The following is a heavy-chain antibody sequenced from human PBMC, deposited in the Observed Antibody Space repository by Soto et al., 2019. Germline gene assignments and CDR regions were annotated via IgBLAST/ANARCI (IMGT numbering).Heavy chain of an antibody. CDR3: ARGIALAGETYIDY. V-gene: IGHV6-1*01. J-gene: IGHJ4*02. CDR2: TYFRSKWYN. CDR1: GDSVSSNSAA. Sequence: SQTLSLTCAISGDSVSSNSAAWNWIRQSPSRGLEWLGRTYFRSKWYNDFAVSVRSRISINADTSKDHVSLQLKSVTPEDTAVYYCARGIALAGETYIDYWGQGTLVTVS. D-gene: IGHD6-19*01.